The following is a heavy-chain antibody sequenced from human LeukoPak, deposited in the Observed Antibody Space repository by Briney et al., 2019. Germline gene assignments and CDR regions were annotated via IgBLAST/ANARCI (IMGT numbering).Heavy chain of an antibody. D-gene: IGHD2-15*01. CDR1: GFTASSNY. CDR3: ARGITPNWFDP. CDR2: IYSGGGT. J-gene: IGHJ5*02. V-gene: IGHV3-53*01. Sequence: GGSLRLSCAGSGFTASSNYTSWVRQAPGKGLEWVSVIYSGGGTYYADSVKGRFTISRDNSKNTLYLQMNSLRAEDTAVYYCARGITPNWFDPWGQGTLVTVSS.